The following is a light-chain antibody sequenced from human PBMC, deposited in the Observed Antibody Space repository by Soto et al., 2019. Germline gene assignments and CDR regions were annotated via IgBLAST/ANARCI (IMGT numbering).Light chain of an antibody. CDR3: QAWDSSFVV. CDR2: QDS. CDR1: KLGDKY. V-gene: IGLV3-1*01. Sequence: SYELTQPPSVSVSPGQTASITCSGDKLGDKYACWYQQKPGQSPVLVIYQDSKRPSGIPERFSGSNSGNTATLTISGTQAMAEADYYCQAWDSSFVVFGGGTNLTVL. J-gene: IGLJ2*01.